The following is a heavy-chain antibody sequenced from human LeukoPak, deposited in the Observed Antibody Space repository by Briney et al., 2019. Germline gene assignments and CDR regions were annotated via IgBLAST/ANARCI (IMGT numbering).Heavy chain of an antibody. D-gene: IGHD2-21*02. Sequence: GGSLRLSCAASGFTFTSYWMTWVRQAPGKGLEWLTNINEDGSVKHYVDSVKGRFTISRDNSKNTLYLQMNSLRAEDTAVYYCAKDHANTPVVTNWGQGILVSVSS. V-gene: IGHV3-7*01. CDR2: INEDGSVK. CDR1: GFTFTSYW. J-gene: IGHJ4*02. CDR3: AKDHANTPVVTN.